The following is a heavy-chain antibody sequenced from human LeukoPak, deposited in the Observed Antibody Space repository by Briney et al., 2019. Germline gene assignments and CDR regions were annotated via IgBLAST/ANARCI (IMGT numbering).Heavy chain of an antibody. Sequence: ASVKVSCKASGGTFSSYTISWVRQAPGQGLEWMGRIVPILGIANYAQRFQGRVTITADKSTSTAHMELSSLRSGDTAVYYCARDRTLWAVAGTDPQGAFDIWGQGTMVTVSS. V-gene: IGHV1-69*04. CDR2: IVPILGIA. J-gene: IGHJ3*02. CDR1: GGTFSSYT. D-gene: IGHD6-19*01. CDR3: ARDRTLWAVAGTDPQGAFDI.